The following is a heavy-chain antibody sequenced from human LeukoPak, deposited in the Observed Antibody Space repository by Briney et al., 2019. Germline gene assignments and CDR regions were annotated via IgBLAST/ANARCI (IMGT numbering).Heavy chain of an antibody. D-gene: IGHD4-23*01. J-gene: IGHJ4*02. CDR3: AKDPLRGYYGGNSGY. Sequence: PGGSLRLSCAASGFTFSSYAMSWVRQAPGKGLEWVSAISGSGGSTYYADFVKGRFTISRDNSKNTLYLQMNSLRAEDTAVYYCAKDPLRGYYGGNSGYWGQGTLVTVSS. CDR2: ISGSGGST. V-gene: IGHV3-23*01. CDR1: GFTFSSYA.